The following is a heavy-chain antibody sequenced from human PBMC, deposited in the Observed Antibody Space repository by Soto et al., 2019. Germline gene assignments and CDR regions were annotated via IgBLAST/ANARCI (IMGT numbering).Heavy chain of an antibody. D-gene: IGHD2-2*01. CDR1: GFRFSTYA. CDR3: ASPIVVLEVMDSDYYYYGMDV. J-gene: IGHJ6*02. V-gene: IGHV3-23*01. CDR2: ISGSGDRT. Sequence: GGSLRLSCAASGFRFSTYAQNWVRQAPGKGLEWDSVISGSGDRTYYADSVKGRFTISRDNSKNTLYLQMNSLRAEDTAVYYCASPIVVLEVMDSDYYYYGMDVWGQGTTVTVSS.